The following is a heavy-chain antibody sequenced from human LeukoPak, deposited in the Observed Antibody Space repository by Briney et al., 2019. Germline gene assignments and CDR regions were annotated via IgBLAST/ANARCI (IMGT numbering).Heavy chain of an antibody. CDR3: TRETPSRYFDY. D-gene: IGHD4-23*01. CDR1: GGTFSRYA. Sequence: GASVKVSCKASGGTFSRYAISWVRQAPGQGLEWMGWMNPNSGKTGYAQKFQGRITITRNTSISTAYMELSSLRSEDTAVYYCTRETPSRYFDYWGQGTLVTVSS. J-gene: IGHJ4*02. CDR2: MNPNSGKT. V-gene: IGHV1-8*03.